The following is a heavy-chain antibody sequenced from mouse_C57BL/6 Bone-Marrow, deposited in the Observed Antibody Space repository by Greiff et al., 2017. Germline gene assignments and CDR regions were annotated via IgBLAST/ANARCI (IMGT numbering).Heavy chain of an antibody. J-gene: IGHJ3*01. Sequence: QVQLQQSGAELVRPGTSVKVSCKASGYAFTNYLIEWVKQRPGQGLEWIGVINPGSGGTNYNEKFKGKATLTADKSSSTAYMQLSSLTSEDSAVYFCARIYPWFAYWGQGTLVTDSA. V-gene: IGHV1-54*01. CDR1: GYAFTNYL. CDR2: INPGSGGT. CDR3: ARIYPWFAY. D-gene: IGHD2-3*01.